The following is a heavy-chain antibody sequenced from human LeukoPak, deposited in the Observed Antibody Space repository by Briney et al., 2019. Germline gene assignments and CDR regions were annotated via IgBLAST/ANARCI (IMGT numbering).Heavy chain of an antibody. CDR3: AKDVSNFIGASDA. CDR1: GFTFSSYA. CDR2: ISGSGGSK. Sequence: PGGSLRLSCAASGFTFSSYAMSWVRQAPGKGLEGVSAISGSGGSKYYADSVKGRFTISRDNSKNTLYLQMNSLRAEDTAVYYCAKDVSNFIGASDAWGQGTMVTVSS. D-gene: IGHD2-8*01. V-gene: IGHV3-23*01. J-gene: IGHJ3*01.